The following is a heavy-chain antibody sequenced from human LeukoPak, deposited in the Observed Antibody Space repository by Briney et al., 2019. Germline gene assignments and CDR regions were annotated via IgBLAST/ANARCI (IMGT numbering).Heavy chain of an antibody. CDR3: AKAPVTTCRGASCYPFDY. D-gene: IGHD2-15*01. CDR2: ISDTDNT. CDR1: GFTLSSYA. V-gene: IGHV3-23*01. Sequence: GGSLRLSCAASGFTLSSYAMSWVRQAPGKVLEWASAISDTDNTYHADSVKGRFTTSRDSSKNTLFLQMNRLRPEDAAVYYCAKAPVTTCRGASCYPFDYWGLGTLVTVSS. J-gene: IGHJ4*02.